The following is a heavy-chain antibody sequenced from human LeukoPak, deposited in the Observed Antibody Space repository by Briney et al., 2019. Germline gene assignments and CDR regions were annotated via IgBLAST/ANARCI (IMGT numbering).Heavy chain of an antibody. CDR3: ARDSGDYYDSSGYYLGY. CDR2: IYYSGST. J-gene: IGHJ4*02. Sequence: SETLSLTCTVSGGSISSYYWSWIRQPPGKGLEWIGYIYYSGSTNYNPSLKSRVTISVDTSKNQFSLKLSSVTAADTAVYYCARDSGDYYDSSGYYLGYWGQGTLVTVSS. D-gene: IGHD3-22*01. CDR1: GGSISSYY. V-gene: IGHV4-59*01.